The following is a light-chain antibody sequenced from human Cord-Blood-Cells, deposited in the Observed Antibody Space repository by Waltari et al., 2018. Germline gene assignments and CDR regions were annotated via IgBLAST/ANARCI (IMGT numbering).Light chain of an antibody. CDR1: SSDVGRYNL. J-gene: IGLJ3*02. Sequence: QSALTQPASVSGSPGQSITISCTGTSSDVGRYNLVSWYQQHPGKAPKLMIYEGSKRPSGVSNRFXXSKXXXXXXXXISGLQAEDEADYYCCSYAGSSTLVFGGGTKLTVL. V-gene: IGLV2-23*01. CDR3: CSYAGSSTLV. CDR2: EGS.